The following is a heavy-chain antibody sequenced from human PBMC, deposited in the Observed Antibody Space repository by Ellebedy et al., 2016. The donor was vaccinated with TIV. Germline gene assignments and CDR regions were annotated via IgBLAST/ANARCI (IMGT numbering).Heavy chain of an antibody. CDR1: GFTFNSYA. Sequence: GESLKISCAASGFTFNSYAMSWVRQAPGKGLEWVSTISSTGSRTYYADSVEGRFIISRDNSKKTLYLQMNRLRAEDTAVYYCAKGRGGGSDTSAPRYYFDYWGLGTLVTVSS. V-gene: IGHV3-23*01. J-gene: IGHJ4*02. CDR2: ISSTGSRT. D-gene: IGHD3-22*01. CDR3: AKGRGGGSDTSAPRYYFDY.